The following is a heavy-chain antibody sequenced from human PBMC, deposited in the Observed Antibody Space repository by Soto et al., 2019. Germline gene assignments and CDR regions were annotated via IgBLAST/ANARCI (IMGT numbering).Heavy chain of an antibody. J-gene: IGHJ6*02. V-gene: IGHV3-23*01. D-gene: IGHD5-12*01. CDR3: GKGTERRYEVSYELHGIEV. CDR2: ISGSGGST. Sequence: EVQLLESGGGLVQPGGSLRLSCAASGFTFSSYAMSWVRQAPGKGLEWVSAISGSGGSTYYADSVKGRFTISRDNSKNTLYLQMNSLRAEDTAVYYCGKGTERRYEVSYELHGIEVWGQGTPVTV. CDR1: GFTFSSYA.